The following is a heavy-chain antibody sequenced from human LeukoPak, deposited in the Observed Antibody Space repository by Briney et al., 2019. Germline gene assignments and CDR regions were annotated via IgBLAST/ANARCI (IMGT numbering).Heavy chain of an antibody. V-gene: IGHV7-4-1*02. D-gene: IGHD6-19*01. CDR3: ARIGDSSGYFYYFDH. J-gene: IGHJ4*02. Sequence: GASVKVSCKASGYTFTSYAMNWVRQAPGQGLEWMGWINTNTGHPTYAQGFTGRFVFSLGTSVRTAYLQISSLKAEDTAVYYCARIGDSSGYFYYFDHWGQGTLVTVSS. CDR2: INTNTGHP. CDR1: GYTFTSYA.